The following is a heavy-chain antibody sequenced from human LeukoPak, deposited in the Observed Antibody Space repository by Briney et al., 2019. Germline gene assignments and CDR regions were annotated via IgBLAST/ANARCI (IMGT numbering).Heavy chain of an antibody. Sequence: GGSLRLSCAASGFAFSDFWMSWVRQAPGKGLGWVANIRHDGNAKNYVPSVRGRFTISRDNAKNSLYLQTNSLTVEDTAVYYCATSHDSAGNDWGQGTLVTVSS. CDR2: IRHDGNAK. CDR1: GFAFSDFW. J-gene: IGHJ4*02. V-gene: IGHV3-7*01. D-gene: IGHD2-15*01. CDR3: ATSHDSAGND.